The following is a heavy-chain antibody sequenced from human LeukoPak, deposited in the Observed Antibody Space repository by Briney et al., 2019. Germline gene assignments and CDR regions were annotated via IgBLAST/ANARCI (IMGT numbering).Heavy chain of an antibody. D-gene: IGHD5-12*01. CDR2: INPNNGGR. J-gene: IGHJ1*01. CDR3: ARGLLTGYSGYDSQY. Sequence: ASVKVSCKVSGYTFRGYYIHWVRQAPGQGLEWMGWINPNNGGRNYAQKFQGRVTLTRDTSISTAYMELSRLRSDDTAVYYCARGLLTGYSGYDSQYWGQGTRVTVSS. V-gene: IGHV1-2*02. CDR1: GYTFRGYY.